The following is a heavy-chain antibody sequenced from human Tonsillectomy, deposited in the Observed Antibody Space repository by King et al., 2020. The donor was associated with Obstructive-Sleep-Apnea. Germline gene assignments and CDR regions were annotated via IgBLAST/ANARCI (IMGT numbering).Heavy chain of an antibody. CDR1: GGSISDYY. J-gene: IGHJ4*02. CDR3: ARASRWAVTTYCFDY. CDR2: IYYTGST. Sequence: VQLQESGPGLVKPSETLSLTCTVSGGSISDYYWIWIRQSPGKGLEWIGYIYYTGSTNYNPSLKRRVTISVDTSKNQFSLKLRSVTAADTAVYYCARASRWAVTTYCFDYWGQGTLVTVSS. V-gene: IGHV4-59*01. D-gene: IGHD4-17*01.